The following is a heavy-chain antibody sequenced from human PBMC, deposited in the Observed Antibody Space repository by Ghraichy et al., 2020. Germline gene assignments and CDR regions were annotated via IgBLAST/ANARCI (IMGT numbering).Heavy chain of an antibody. Sequence: SETLSLTCAVSGYSISSGYYWGWIRQPPGKGLEWIGSIYHSGSTYYNPSLKSRVTISVDTSKNQFSLKLSSVTAADTAVYYCARDPTGVGYPKVWFDPWGQGTLVTVSS. V-gene: IGHV4-38-2*02. CDR3: ARDPTGVGYPKVWFDP. CDR1: GYSISSGYY. D-gene: IGHD5-24*01. CDR2: IYHSGST. J-gene: IGHJ5*02.